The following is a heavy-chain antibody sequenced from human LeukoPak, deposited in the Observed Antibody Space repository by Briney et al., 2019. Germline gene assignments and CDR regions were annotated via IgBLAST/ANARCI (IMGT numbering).Heavy chain of an antibody. CDR3: ARGNSLYYYGSGSYLGTSNYYGMDV. D-gene: IGHD3-10*01. V-gene: IGHV1-8*02. J-gene: IGHJ6*02. Sequence: ASVKVSCKASGYTFTSYGINWVRQATGQGLEWMGWMNPNSGNTGYAQKFQGRVTMTRNTSISTAYMELSSLRSEDTAVYYCARGNSLYYYGSGSYLGTSNYYGMDVWGQGTTVTVSS. CDR2: MNPNSGNT. CDR1: GYTFTSYG.